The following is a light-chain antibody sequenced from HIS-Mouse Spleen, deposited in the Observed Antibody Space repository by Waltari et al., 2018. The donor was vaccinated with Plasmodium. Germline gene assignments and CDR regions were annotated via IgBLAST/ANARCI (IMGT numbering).Light chain of an antibody. J-gene: IGLJ2*01. CDR2: QAS. V-gene: IGLV3-1*01. Sequence: SYELTQPPSVSVSPGQTASITCSGEKLGDKYACWYQQKPGQSPVLVIYQASKRPSGSPARFSGSNSGNTATLTNSGTQAMDEADYYCQAWDSSTVVFGGGTKLTVL. CDR3: QAWDSSTVV. CDR1: KLGDKY.